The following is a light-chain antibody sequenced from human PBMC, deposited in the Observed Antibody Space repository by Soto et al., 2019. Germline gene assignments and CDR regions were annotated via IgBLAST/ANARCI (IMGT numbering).Light chain of an antibody. CDR3: QQYGSSFTIT. J-gene: IGKJ5*01. CDR2: GAS. CDR1: QSVSSNY. Sequence: IVLTQSPGTLSLSPGERATLSCRAGQSVSSNYLAWYQQKPGQAPRLLMSGASSRATGIPDRFSGSGFGTDFTLTISRLEPEDFAVYYCQQYGSSFTITFGQGTRLEIK. V-gene: IGKV3-20*01.